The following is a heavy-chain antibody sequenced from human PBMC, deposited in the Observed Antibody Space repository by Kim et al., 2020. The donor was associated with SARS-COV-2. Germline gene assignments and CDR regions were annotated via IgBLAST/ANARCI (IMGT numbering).Heavy chain of an antibody. V-gene: IGHV4-34*01. CDR2: INHSGST. CDR3: ARGRGLGYCSGGSCYPLGY. J-gene: IGHJ4*02. Sequence: SETLSLTCAVYGGSFSGYYWSWIRQPPGKGLEWIGEINHSGSTNYNPSLKSRVTISVDTSKNQFSLKLSSVTAADTAVYYCARGRGLGYCSGGSCYPLGYWGQGTLVTVSS. D-gene: IGHD2-15*01. CDR1: GGSFSGYY.